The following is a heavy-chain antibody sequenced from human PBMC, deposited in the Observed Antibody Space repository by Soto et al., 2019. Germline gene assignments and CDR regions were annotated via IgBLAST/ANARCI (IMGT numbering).Heavy chain of an antibody. CDR3: ARVFVKDGPLDTRKYYFDY. D-gene: IGHD2-2*01. Sequence: SETLSLTCAVYGGSFSGYYWSWIRQPPGKGLEWIGEINHSGSTNYNPSLKSRVTISVDTSKNQFSLKLSSVTAADTAVYYCARVFVKDGPLDTRKYYFDYWGQGTLVTVSS. J-gene: IGHJ4*02. CDR1: GGSFSGYY. V-gene: IGHV4-34*01. CDR2: INHSGST.